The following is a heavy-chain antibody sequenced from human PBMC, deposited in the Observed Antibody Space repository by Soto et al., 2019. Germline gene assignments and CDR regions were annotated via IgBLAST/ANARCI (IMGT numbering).Heavy chain of an antibody. CDR3: ARADSGYAHGYYYYGMDV. CDR1: GFTFSSYS. Sequence: EVRLVESGGDLVQPGGSLRLSCAASGFTFSSYSMNWVRQAPGKGLEWVSYISSSSSTIYYADSVKGRFTISRDNAKNSLYLQMNSLRAEDTAVYYCARADSGYAHGYYYYGMDVWGQGTTVTVSS. J-gene: IGHJ6*02. D-gene: IGHD5-12*01. V-gene: IGHV3-48*01. CDR2: ISSSSSTI.